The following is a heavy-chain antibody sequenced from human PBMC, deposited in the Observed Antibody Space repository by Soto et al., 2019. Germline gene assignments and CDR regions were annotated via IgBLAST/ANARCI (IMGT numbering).Heavy chain of an antibody. CDR3: ASGETRAAAGCLGWFDP. CDR2: IIPIFGTA. CDR1: GGTFSSYA. J-gene: IGHJ5*02. V-gene: IGHV1-69*06. D-gene: IGHD6-13*01. Sequence: QVQLVQSGAEVKKPGSSVKVSCKASGGTFSSYAISWVRQAPGQGLEWMGGIIPIFGTANYAQKFQGRVMITADKSTSTAYMELSSLRSEDTAVYYCASGETRAAAGCLGWFDPWGQGTLVTVSS.